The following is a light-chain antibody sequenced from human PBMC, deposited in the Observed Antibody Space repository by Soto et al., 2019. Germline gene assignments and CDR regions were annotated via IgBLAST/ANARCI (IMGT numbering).Light chain of an antibody. CDR2: AAS. CDR1: QSISSY. CDR3: QQYNNWPWT. V-gene: IGKV1-39*01. Sequence: DIQMTQSPSSLSASVGDRVTITCQASQSISSYLNWYQQKPGKAPKLLIYAASTLQSGVPSRFSGSGSGTDFTLTISSLQSEDFAVYYCQQYNNWPWTFGQGTKVDIK. J-gene: IGKJ1*01.